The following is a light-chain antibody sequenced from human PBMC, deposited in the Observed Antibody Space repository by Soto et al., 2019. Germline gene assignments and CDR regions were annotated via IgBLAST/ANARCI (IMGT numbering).Light chain of an antibody. CDR1: QVIGIY. CDR2: AAS. V-gene: IGKV1-9*01. Sequence: DIQLTQSPSFLSASVGDSVTITCRASQVIGIYLAWYQQKPGKAPKLLISAASTLQSGVPSRFSGSGSGTEFTLTINSLQPEDVATYYCQQYKSAPWTFGQGTKVDIK. CDR3: QQYKSAPWT. J-gene: IGKJ1*01.